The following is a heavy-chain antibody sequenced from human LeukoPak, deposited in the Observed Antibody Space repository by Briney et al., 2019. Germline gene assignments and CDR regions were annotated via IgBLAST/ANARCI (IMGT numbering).Heavy chain of an antibody. CDR1: GYTFSNYG. J-gene: IGHJ3*02. Sequence: ASVKVSCKASGYTFSNYGISWVRQAPGQGLEWMGWISGYNGNINYAQKLQGRVTMTTDTSTSTAYMELRSLRSDDTAVYYCARAQNSGYAWAAFDIWGQGTMVTVSS. CDR3: ARAQNSGYAWAAFDI. D-gene: IGHD5-12*01. V-gene: IGHV1-18*01. CDR2: ISGYNGNI.